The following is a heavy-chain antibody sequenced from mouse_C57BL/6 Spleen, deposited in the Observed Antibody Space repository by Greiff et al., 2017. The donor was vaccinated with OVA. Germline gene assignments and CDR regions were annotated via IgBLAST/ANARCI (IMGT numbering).Heavy chain of an antibody. Sequence: EVQRVESGPELVKPGASVKISCKASGYSFTGYYMNWVKQSPEKSLEWIGEINPSTGGTTYNQKFKAKATLTVDKSSSTAYMQLKSLTSEDSAVYYCARRGIGYLFAYWGQGTLVTVSA. V-gene: IGHV1-42*01. CDR2: INPSTGGT. J-gene: IGHJ3*01. CDR1: GYSFTGYY. CDR3: ARRGIGYLFAY. D-gene: IGHD2-2*01.